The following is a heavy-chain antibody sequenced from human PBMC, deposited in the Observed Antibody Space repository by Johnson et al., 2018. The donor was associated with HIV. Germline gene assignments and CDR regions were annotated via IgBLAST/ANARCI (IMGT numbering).Heavy chain of an antibody. Sequence: QVQLVESGGGLIQPGGSLRLSCAASGFTVSSNYMSWVRQAPGKGLEWVSVIWYDGSNKYYADSVKGRFTISRDNSKNTLYLQMNSLRAEDTAVYYCAKSIAAAGTNAFDIWGQGTMVTVSS. CDR3: AKSIAAAGTNAFDI. J-gene: IGHJ3*02. CDR2: IWYDGSNK. V-gene: IGHV3-30*02. D-gene: IGHD6-13*01. CDR1: GFTVSSNY.